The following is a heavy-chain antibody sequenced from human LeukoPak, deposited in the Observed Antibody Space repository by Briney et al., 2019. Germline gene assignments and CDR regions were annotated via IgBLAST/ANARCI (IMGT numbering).Heavy chain of an antibody. V-gene: IGHV1-18*01. D-gene: IGHD3-10*01. CDR3: ARDSPDGSGTYYNDSPDY. J-gene: IGHJ4*02. CDR1: GYTFGSYG. Sequence: ASVKVSCKASGYTFGSYGISWVGQAPGQGLEWMGWISAYNGNTNYRQKLQGRVTMSTDTSTSTAYMDLRSLTSDDTAIYYCARDSPDGSGTYYNDSPDYWGQGTLVTVSS. CDR2: ISAYNGNT.